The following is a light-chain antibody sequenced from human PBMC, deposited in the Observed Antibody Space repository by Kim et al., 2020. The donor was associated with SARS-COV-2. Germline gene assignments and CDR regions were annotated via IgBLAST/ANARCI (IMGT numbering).Light chain of an antibody. CDR2: DAS. V-gene: IGKV3-11*01. Sequence: PATLSSSPGERATLSCRASQSVSSYLAWYQQKPGQAPRLLIYDASNRATGIPARFSGSGSGTDFTLTISSLEPEDFAVYYCQQGTFGGGTKVDIK. CDR1: QSVSSY. CDR3: QQGT. J-gene: IGKJ4*01.